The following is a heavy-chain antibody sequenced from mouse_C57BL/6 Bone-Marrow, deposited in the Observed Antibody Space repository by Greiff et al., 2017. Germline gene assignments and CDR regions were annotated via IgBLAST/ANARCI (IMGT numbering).Heavy chain of an antibody. CDR3: ARQDAGGFDY. CDR1: GFTFSSYG. V-gene: IGHV5-6*01. J-gene: IGHJ2*01. CDR2: ISSGGSYT. Sequence: EVQVVESGGDLVKPGGSLKLSCAASGFTFSSYGMSWVRQTPDKRLEWVATISSGGSYTYYPDSVKGRFTISRDNAKNTLYLQMSSLKSEDTAMYYCARQDAGGFDYWGQGTTLTVSS.